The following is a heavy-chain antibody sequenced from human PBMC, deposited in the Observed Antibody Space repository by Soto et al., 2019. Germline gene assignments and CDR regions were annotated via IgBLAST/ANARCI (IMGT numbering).Heavy chain of an antibody. CDR3: AGLDGDFPTIDY. CDR1: GGSISSSSYY. Sequence: SSETLSLTCTVSGGSISSSSYYWGWIRQPPGKGLEWIGSIYYSGSTYYNPSLKSRVTISVDTSKNQFSLKLSSVTAADTAVYYCAGLDGDFPTIDYWGQGTLVTVSS. D-gene: IGHD2-21*01. CDR2: IYYSGST. J-gene: IGHJ4*02. V-gene: IGHV4-39*01.